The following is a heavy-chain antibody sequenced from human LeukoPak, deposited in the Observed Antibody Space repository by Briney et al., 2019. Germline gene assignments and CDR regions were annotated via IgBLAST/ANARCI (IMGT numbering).Heavy chain of an antibody. Sequence: SVKVSCKASGGTFSSYAISWVRQAPGQGLEWMGRIIPILGIANYAQKFQGRVTITADKSTSTAYMELSSLRSEDTAVYYCARPEYYDSSGYYSYWGQGTLVTVSS. J-gene: IGHJ4*02. CDR2: IIPILGIA. V-gene: IGHV1-69*04. D-gene: IGHD3-22*01. CDR1: GGTFSSYA. CDR3: ARPEYYDSSGYYSY.